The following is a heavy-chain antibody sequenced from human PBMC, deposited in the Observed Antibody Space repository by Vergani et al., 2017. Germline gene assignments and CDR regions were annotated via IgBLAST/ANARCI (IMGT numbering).Heavy chain of an antibody. V-gene: IGHV3-9*01. J-gene: IGHJ6*02. CDR1: GFTFDDYA. CDR3: AKDFYSSSSGGPYYYYYYGMDV. CDR2: ISWNSGSI. Sequence: EVQLVESGGGLVQPGRSLRLSCAASGFTFDDYAMPWVRPAPGKGLEWVSGISWNSGSIGYADSVKGRFTISRDNAKNSLYLQMNSLRAEDTALYYCAKDFYSSSSGGPYYYYYYGMDVWGQGTTVTVSS. D-gene: IGHD6-6*01.